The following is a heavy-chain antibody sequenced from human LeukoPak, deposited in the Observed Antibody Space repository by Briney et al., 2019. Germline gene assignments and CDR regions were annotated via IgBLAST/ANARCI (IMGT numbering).Heavy chain of an antibody. V-gene: IGHV3-74*01. Sequence: GGSLRLSCAGSGDSWMHWVRQVPGKGLVWVSRIKTDGSSTSYADSVKGRFTISNDNAENTLYLQMNSLRAEDTALYYCAKDISEVYYDSSGYFDYWGQGTLVTVSS. D-gene: IGHD3-22*01. J-gene: IGHJ4*02. CDR3: AKDISEVYYDSSGYFDY. CDR2: IKTDGSST. CDR1: GDSW.